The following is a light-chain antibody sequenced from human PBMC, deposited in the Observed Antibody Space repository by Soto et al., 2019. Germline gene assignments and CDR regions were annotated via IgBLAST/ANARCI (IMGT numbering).Light chain of an antibody. CDR3: QQYGSSPLT. V-gene: IGKV3-20*01. CDR2: RAS. CDR1: QSVSSRS. J-gene: IGKJ4*01. Sequence: ETVLTQSPGTLSFSPGERATLSCRASQSVSSRSLAWYQQKPAQAPRLLLYRASSRATGIPDRFSGSGSGTDFTLTISRLEPEDFAVYYCQQYGSSPLTFGGGTKVEIK.